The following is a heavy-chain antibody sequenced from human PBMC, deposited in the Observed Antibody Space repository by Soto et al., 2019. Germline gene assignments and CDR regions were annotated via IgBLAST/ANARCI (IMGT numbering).Heavy chain of an antibody. CDR1: GFTFSSYW. D-gene: IGHD3-16*02. CDR3: ASTAIWGSYRTAHFDY. J-gene: IGHJ4*02. Sequence: QPGGSLRLSCAASGFTFSSYWMSWVRQAPGKGLEWVANIKQDGSEKYYVDSVKGRFTISRDNAKNSLYLQMNSLRAEDTAVYYCASTAIWGSYRTAHFDYWGQGTLVTVSS. CDR2: IKQDGSEK. V-gene: IGHV3-7*01.